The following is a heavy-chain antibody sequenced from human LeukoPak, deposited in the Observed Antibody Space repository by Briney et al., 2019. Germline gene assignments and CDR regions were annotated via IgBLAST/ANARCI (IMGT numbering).Heavy chain of an antibody. CDR1: GGSISSGGYY. V-gene: IGHV4-31*03. CDR2: IYCSGST. D-gene: IGHD6-13*01. CDR3: ARVRRWGSSWYGPVDY. Sequence: SETLSLTCTVSGGSISSGGYYWSWIHQHPGKGLEWIGYIYCSGSTYYNPSLKSRVTISVDTSKNQFSLKLSSVTAADTAVYYCARVRRWGSSWYGPVDYWGQGTLVTVSS. J-gene: IGHJ4*02.